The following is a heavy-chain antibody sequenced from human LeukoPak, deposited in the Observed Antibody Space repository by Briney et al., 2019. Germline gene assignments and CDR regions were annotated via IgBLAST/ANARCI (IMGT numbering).Heavy chain of an antibody. Sequence: PGGSLRLSCAASGFTFSSYAMSWVRQAPGKGLEWVSAISGSGGSTYYADSVKGRFTISRDNSKNTLYLQMNSLRAEDTAVYYCANDPRIYYGSGSYCPLFDYWGQGTLVTVSS. D-gene: IGHD3-10*01. CDR3: ANDPRIYYGSGSYCPLFDY. J-gene: IGHJ4*02. V-gene: IGHV3-23*01. CDR2: ISGSGGST. CDR1: GFTFSSYA.